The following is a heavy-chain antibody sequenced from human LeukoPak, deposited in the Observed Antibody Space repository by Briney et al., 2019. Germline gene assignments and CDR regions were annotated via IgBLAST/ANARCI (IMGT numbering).Heavy chain of an antibody. CDR2: ISAYNGNT. V-gene: IGHV1-18*01. J-gene: IGHJ4*02. CDR3: ARMVRGGEFDY. Sequence: RQAPGXGLEWMGWISAYNGNTNYAQKLQGRVTMTTDTSTSTAYMELRSLRSDDTAVYYCARMVRGGEFDYWGQGTLVTVSS. D-gene: IGHD3-10*01.